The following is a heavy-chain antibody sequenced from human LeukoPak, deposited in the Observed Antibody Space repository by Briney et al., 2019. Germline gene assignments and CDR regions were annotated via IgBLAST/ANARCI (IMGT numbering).Heavy chain of an antibody. D-gene: IGHD3-22*01. J-gene: IGHJ4*02. CDR1: GGSFSGYY. Sequence: SGTLSLTCAVYGGSFSGYYWSWIRQPPGKGLEWIGEINHSGSTNYNPSLKSRVTISVDTSKNQFSLKLSSVTAADTAVYYCARHGDSSGYDFDYWGQGTLVTVSS. CDR3: ARHGDSSGYDFDY. V-gene: IGHV4-34*01. CDR2: INHSGST.